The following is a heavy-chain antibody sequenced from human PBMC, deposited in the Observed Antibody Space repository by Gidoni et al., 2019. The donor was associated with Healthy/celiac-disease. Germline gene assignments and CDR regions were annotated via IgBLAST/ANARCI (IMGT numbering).Heavy chain of an antibody. J-gene: IGHJ5*02. CDR1: GGSISSSRYY. V-gene: IGHV4-39*01. Sequence: QLQLQESGPGLVKPSETLSLTCTVSGGSISSSRYYWGWIRQPPGKGLEWIGSIYYSGSTYYNPSLKSRVTISVDTSKNQFSLKLSSVTAADTAVYYCARHLGHSSGWLFWFDPWGQGTLVTVSS. CDR2: IYYSGST. D-gene: IGHD6-19*01. CDR3: ARHLGHSSGWLFWFDP.